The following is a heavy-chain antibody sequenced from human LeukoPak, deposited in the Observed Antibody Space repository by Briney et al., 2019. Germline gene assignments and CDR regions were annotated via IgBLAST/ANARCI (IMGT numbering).Heavy chain of an antibody. Sequence: ASVKISCKTSGYSFTDYAIVWVRQAPGRGLEWMGWVGTYDGKTNYAREVQGRVTMTTDTSASTAYVELRSLTSDDTALYYCAKLMDNNYDGSAFDYWGQGTLIAVSS. CDR2: VGTYDGKT. CDR3: AKLMDNNYDGSAFDY. J-gene: IGHJ4*02. CDR1: GYSFTDYA. D-gene: IGHD3-22*01. V-gene: IGHV1-18*01.